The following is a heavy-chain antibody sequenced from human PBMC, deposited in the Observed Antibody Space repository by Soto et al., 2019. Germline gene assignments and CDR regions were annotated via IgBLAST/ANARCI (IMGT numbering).Heavy chain of an antibody. V-gene: IGHV3-23*01. CDR2: ISGSGGST. Sequence: GGSLRLSCAASGFTFSSYAMSWVRQAPGKGLEWVSAISGSGGSTYYADSVKGRFTISRDNSKNTLYLQMNSLRAEDTAVYHCAKDTRRGLTRIQLWSHGMDVWGQGTKVTVSS. CDR3: AKDTRRGLTRIQLWSHGMDV. CDR1: GFTFSSYA. J-gene: IGHJ6*02. D-gene: IGHD5-18*01.